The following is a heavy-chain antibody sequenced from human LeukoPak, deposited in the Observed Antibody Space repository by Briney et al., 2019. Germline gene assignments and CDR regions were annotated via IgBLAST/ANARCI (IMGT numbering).Heavy chain of an antibody. CDR2: ITGNGDGT. J-gene: IGHJ4*02. CDR3: AKRSSLGGAFDY. D-gene: IGHD3-16*01. V-gene: IGHV3-23*01. Sequence: PGGSLRLSCVVSGFTFSNYVMSWVRQAPGKGLEWVSAITGNGDGTYYADSVKGRFTISRDNSKNTLYLHVNTLRVDDTAVYYCAKRSSLGGAFDYWGQGTLVTVSS. CDR1: GFTFSNYV.